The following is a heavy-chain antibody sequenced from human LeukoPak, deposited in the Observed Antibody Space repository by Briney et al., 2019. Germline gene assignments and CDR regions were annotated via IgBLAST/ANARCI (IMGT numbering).Heavy chain of an antibody. J-gene: IGHJ4*02. V-gene: IGHV4-61*02. D-gene: IGHD5-24*01. CDR2: IYTSGST. CDR1: GGSLSSGSYY. CDR3: ARAPKMATTFDY. Sequence: SETLSLTCTVSGGSLSSGSYYWGWVRQPAGRGLEWIGRIYTSGSTNYNPSRKSRVTISENTSKNQFSLKLSSVTAADTAVYYCARAPKMATTFDYWGQGTLVTVSS.